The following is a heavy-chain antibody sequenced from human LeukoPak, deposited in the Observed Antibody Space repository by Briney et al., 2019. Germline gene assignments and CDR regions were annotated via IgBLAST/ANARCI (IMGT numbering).Heavy chain of an antibody. CDR2: ISYDGSNK. CDR3: ARLGSGWYADY. CDR1: GFTFSSYG. V-gene: IGHV3-30*03. D-gene: IGHD6-19*01. Sequence: GGSLRLSCAASGFTFSSYGMHWVRQAPGKGLEWVAVISYDGSNKYYADSVKGRFTISRDNSKNTLYLQMNSLRAEDTAVYYCARLGSGWYADYWGQGTLVTVSS. J-gene: IGHJ4*02.